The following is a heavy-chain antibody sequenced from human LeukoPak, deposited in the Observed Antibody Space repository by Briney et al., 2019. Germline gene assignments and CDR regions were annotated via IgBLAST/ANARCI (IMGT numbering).Heavy chain of an antibody. V-gene: IGHV4-31*03. CDR3: ARDFVWGSYRSHAFDI. CDR2: IYYSGST. CDR1: GGSISSGGYY. J-gene: IGHJ3*02. Sequence: SETLSLTCTVSGGSISSGGYYWSWIRQHPGKGLEWIGYIYYSGSTYYNPSLRSRVTISVDTSKNQFSLKLSSVTAADTAVYYCARDFVWGSYRSHAFDIWGQGTMVTVSS. D-gene: IGHD3-16*02.